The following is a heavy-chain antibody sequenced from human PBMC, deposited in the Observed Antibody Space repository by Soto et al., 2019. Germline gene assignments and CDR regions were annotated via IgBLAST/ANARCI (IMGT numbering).Heavy chain of an antibody. J-gene: IGHJ4*02. CDR3: ADGEGIVKSIVYFDS. D-gene: IGHD1-26*01. V-gene: IGHV1-24*01. CDR2: FDREDGET. Sequence: CASVKVSCKVSGYFLTALSIHWVRQAPGKGLEWMGGFDREDGETNCAQKFQGRVTMTEDTSTDSAYMELSSLTSEDTAIYYCADGEGIVKSIVYFDSWGQGTLVTVSS. CDR1: GYFLTALS.